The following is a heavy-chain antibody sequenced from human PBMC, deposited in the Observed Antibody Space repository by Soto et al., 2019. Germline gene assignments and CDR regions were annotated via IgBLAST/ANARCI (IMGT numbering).Heavy chain of an antibody. CDR2: IDPSDSYT. J-gene: IGHJ6*02. CDR1: GYSFTSYW. D-gene: IGHD6-13*01. CDR3: ARQARLVAAGIGEEV. Sequence: XESLKISCKGSGYSFTSYWISWVRQMPGKGLEGMGRIDPSDSYTNYSPSFQGHVTISADESISGASLQWSSLKAPATAMHYCARQARLVAAGIGEEVWGPGGKLTV. V-gene: IGHV5-10-1*01.